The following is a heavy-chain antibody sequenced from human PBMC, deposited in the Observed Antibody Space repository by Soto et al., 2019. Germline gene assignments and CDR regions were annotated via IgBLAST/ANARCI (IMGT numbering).Heavy chain of an antibody. J-gene: IGHJ5*02. D-gene: IGHD6-13*01. CDR3: ARKGMAAAGTRYIWFDP. V-gene: IGHV4-39*01. CDR1: GGSISSSSYY. CDR2: IYYSGST. Sequence: QLQLQESGPGLVKPSETLSLTCTVSGGSISSSSYYWGWIRQPPGKGLEWIGSIYYSGSTYYNPSLKIRVTLAVDTSKNQFSLKLSSVTAADTAVYYCARKGMAAAGTRYIWFDPWGQGTLVTVSS.